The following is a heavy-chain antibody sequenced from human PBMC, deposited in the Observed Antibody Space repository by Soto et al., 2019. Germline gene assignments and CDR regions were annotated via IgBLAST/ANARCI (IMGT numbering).Heavy chain of an antibody. D-gene: IGHD3-3*01. CDR3: ARNNFWSGYFLVSALNWFDP. CDR2: IYPGDSDT. CDR1: GYSFTSYW. V-gene: IGHV5-51*01. Sequence: PGESLKISCKGSGYSFTSYWIGWVRQMPGKGLEWMGIIYPGDSDTRYSPSFQGQVTISADKSISTAYLQWSSLKASDTAMYYCARNNFWSGYFLVSALNWFDPWGQGTLVTVSS. J-gene: IGHJ5*02.